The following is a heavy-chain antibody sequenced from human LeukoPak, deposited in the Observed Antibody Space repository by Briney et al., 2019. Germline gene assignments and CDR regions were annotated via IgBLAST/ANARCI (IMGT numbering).Heavy chain of an antibody. J-gene: IGHJ4*02. CDR2: ISASGGST. CDR1: GFTFSSYA. V-gene: IGHV3-23*01. D-gene: IGHD1-26*01. Sequence: QPGGSLRLSCAAPGFTFSSYAMSWVRQAPGKGLEWVSAISASGGSTYYADSVKGRFTISRDNSKNTLYLQMNSLRAEDTAVYYCAKGWERSYYFDYWGQGTLVTVSS. CDR3: AKGWERSYYFDY.